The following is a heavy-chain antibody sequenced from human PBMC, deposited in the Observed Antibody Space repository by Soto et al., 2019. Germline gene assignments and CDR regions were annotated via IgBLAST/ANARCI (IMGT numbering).Heavy chain of an antibody. CDR2: ISAYNGNT. V-gene: IGHV1-18*01. D-gene: IGHD2-2*01. Sequence: QVQLVQSGAEVKKPGASVKVSCKASGYTFTSYGISWVRQAPGQGLEWMGWISAYNGNTNYAQKLQGRVTMTTDTSTSTAYMELRSLRSDDTAVYYCARALSGYCSSTSCHYYFDYWGQGTLVTVSS. CDR3: ARALSGYCSSTSCHYYFDY. CDR1: GYTFTSYG. J-gene: IGHJ4*02.